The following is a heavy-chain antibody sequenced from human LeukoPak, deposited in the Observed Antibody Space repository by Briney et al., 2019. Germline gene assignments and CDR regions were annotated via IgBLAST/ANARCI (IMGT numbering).Heavy chain of an antibody. CDR3: AKLSKIFGVVPLMGWFDP. CDR2: IYYSGST. V-gene: IGHV4-59*01. J-gene: IGHJ5*02. CDR1: GGSISSYY. Sequence: SETLSLTCTVSGGSISSYYWSWLRQPPGKGLEWIGYIYYSGSTNYNPSLTSRVTISVDTSKNQFSLKLSSVTAADTAVYYCAKLSKIFGVVPLMGWFDPWGQGTLVTVSS. D-gene: IGHD3-3*01.